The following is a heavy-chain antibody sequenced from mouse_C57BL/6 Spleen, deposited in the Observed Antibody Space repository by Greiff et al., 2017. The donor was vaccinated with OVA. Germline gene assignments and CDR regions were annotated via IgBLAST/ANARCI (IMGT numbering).Heavy chain of an antibody. V-gene: IGHV1-15*01. Sequence: VQLVESGAELVRPGASVTLSCKASGYTFTDYEMHWVKQTPVHGLEWIGAIDPETGGNAYNQKFKGKAILTADKSSSTAYMELRSLTSEDSAVYYCTRKGYFDYWGQGTTLTVAT. CDR2: IDPETGGN. CDR1: GYTFTDYE. CDR3: TRKGYFDY. J-gene: IGHJ2*01.